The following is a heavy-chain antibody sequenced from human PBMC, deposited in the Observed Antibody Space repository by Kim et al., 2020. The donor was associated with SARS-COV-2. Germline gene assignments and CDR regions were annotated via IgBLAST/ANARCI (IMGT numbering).Heavy chain of an antibody. Sequence: GGSLRLSCAASGFTFSSYAMHWVRQAPGKGLEWVAVIWYDGSNKYYADSVKGRFTISRDNSKNTLYLQMNSLRAEDTAVYYCAKDGRIAAAGYFDYWGQGTLVTVSS. V-gene: IGHV3-33*06. D-gene: IGHD6-13*01. CDR2: IWYDGSNK. J-gene: IGHJ4*02. CDR1: GFTFSSYA. CDR3: AKDGRIAAAGYFDY.